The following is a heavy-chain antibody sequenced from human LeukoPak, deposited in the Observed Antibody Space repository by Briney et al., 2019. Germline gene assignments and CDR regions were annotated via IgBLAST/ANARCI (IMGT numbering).Heavy chain of an antibody. CDR2: IYHSGST. V-gene: IGHV4-30-2*03. CDR1: GGSISSGGYS. CDR3: ARHYRQQLVIDY. J-gene: IGHJ4*02. Sequence: SQTLSLTCAVSGGSISSGGYSWSWIRQPPGKGLEWIGYIYHSGSTYYNPSLKSRVTISVDTSKNQFSLKLSSVTAADTAVYYCARHYRQQLVIDYWGQGTLVTVSS. D-gene: IGHD6-13*01.